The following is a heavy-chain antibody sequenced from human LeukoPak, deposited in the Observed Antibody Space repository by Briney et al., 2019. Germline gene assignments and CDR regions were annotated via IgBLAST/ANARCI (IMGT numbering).Heavy chain of an antibody. J-gene: IGHJ3*02. D-gene: IGHD4-17*01. V-gene: IGHV1-2*06. CDR2: INPNSGGT. Sequence: ASVKVSCKVSGYTLTELSMHWVRQAPGQGLEWMGRINPNSGGTNYAQKFQGRVTMTRDTSISTAYMELSRLRSDDTAVYYCARAGYGDPGAFDIWGQGTMVTVSS. CDR3: ARAGYGDPGAFDI. CDR1: GYTLTELS.